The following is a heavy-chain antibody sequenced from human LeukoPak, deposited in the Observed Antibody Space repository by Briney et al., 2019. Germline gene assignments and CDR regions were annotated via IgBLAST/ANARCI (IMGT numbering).Heavy chain of an antibody. CDR1: GGSISSGSYY. J-gene: IGHJ4*02. CDR3: ASVYYYDSSGVTFDY. CDR2: IYTSGST. D-gene: IGHD3-22*01. Sequence: SQTLSLTCTVSGGSISSGSYYWSWIRQPAGKGLEWIGRIYTSGSTNYNPSLKSRVTISVDTSKNQFSLKLSSVTAADTAVYYCASVYYYDSSGVTFDYWGQRTLVTVSS. V-gene: IGHV4-61*02.